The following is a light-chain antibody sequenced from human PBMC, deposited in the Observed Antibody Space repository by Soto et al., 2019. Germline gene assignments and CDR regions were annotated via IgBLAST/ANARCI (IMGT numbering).Light chain of an antibody. V-gene: IGLV2-14*03. CDR1: SSDVGGYNY. Sequence: QSVLAQPASVSGSHGQSITISCTGTSSDVGGYNYVSWYQHHPGKAPKLMIYDVSNRPSGVSNRFSGSKSGNTASLTISGLQPEDEADYYCYSYTTSNTRQIVFGTGTKVTVL. CDR3: YSYTTSNTRQIV. CDR2: DVS. J-gene: IGLJ1*01.